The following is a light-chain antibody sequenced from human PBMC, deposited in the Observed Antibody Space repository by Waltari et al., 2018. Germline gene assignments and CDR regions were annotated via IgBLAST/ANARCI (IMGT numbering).Light chain of an antibody. CDR2: EVS. Sequence: QSALAQPPSASGSPGQSVTISCTGTSSDVGGYNYVSWYQQHPGKAPKLMIYEVSKRPPGVPERSSGSKSGNPASLTVSGLQAEDEAAYYCSSYAGSNVVVFGGGTKVTVL. CDR1: SSDVGGYNY. J-gene: IGLJ2*01. V-gene: IGLV2-8*01. CDR3: SSYAGSNVVV.